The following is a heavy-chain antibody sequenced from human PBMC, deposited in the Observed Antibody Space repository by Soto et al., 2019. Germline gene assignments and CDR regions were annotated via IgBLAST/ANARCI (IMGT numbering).Heavy chain of an antibody. CDR3: ASLYDSGGYYPNWFDP. CDR2: IIPIFCTA. D-gene: IGHD3-22*01. CDR1: GDTFRSYA. Sequence: AASVKVSCKASGDTFRSYAISWVRQAPGQGLEWMGGIIPIFCTANYAQKFPGRVTITADKSTSTAYMELSSLRSEDTAVYYSASLYDSGGYYPNWFDPWGQGTLVTVSS. J-gene: IGHJ5*02. V-gene: IGHV1-69*06.